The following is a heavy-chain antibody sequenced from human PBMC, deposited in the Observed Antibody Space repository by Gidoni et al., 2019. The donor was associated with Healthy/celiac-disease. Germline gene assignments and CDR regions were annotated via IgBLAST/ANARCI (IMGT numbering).Heavy chain of an antibody. V-gene: IGHV3-48*03. CDR2: ISSSGSTI. Sequence: EVQLVESGGGLVQPGGSLRLSCAASGSTFISYEMNWVRQAPGKGLEWVSYISSSGSTIYYADSVKGRFTISRDNAKNSLYLQMNSLRAEDTAVYYCAREGGTRTFDYWGQGTLVTVSS. D-gene: IGHD1-7*01. CDR3: AREGGTRTFDY. CDR1: GSTFISYE. J-gene: IGHJ4*02.